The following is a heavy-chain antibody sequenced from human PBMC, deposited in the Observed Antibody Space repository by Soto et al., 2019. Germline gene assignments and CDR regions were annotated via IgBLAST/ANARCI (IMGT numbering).Heavy chain of an antibody. CDR3: ATIRVRGGPLRFED. D-gene: IGHD5-12*01. CDR1: GGLISKYS. Sequence: QVQLVQSGAEVRKPGSSVKVSCKTSGGLISKYSFNWVRQAPGQGLEWMGGVLPISGSTDHAQKFQGRLTITADRSTSTVYMELSRLRSDDTANYYCATIRVRGGPLRFEDGGQGMLISVSS. V-gene: IGHV1-69*06. J-gene: IGHJ4*01. CDR2: VLPISGST.